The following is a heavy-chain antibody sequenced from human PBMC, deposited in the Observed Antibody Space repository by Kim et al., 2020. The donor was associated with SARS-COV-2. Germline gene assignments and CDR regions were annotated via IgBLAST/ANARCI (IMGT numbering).Heavy chain of an antibody. V-gene: IGHV3-9*01. CDR1: GFTFDDYA. Sequence: GGSLRLSCAASGFTFDDYAMHWVRQAPGKGLEWVSGISWNSGSIGYADSVKGRFTISRDNAKNSLYLQMNSLRAEDTALYYCAKDMLRFSDYDWYFDLWGRGTLVTVSS. J-gene: IGHJ2*01. D-gene: IGHD5-12*01. CDR2: ISWNSGSI. CDR3: AKDMLRFSDYDWYFDL.